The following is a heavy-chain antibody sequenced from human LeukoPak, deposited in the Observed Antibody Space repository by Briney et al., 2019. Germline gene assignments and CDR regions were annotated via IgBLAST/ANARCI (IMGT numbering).Heavy chain of an antibody. Sequence: GASVKVSCKASGYTFTGYYMHWVRQAPGQGLEWMGWINPNSGGTNYAQKFQGRVTMTRDTSISTAYMELSRLRSDDTAVYYCARVVVAATLNSGDYWGQGTLVTVSP. V-gene: IGHV1-2*02. CDR1: GYTFTGYY. CDR3: ARVVVAATLNSGDY. CDR2: INPNSGGT. J-gene: IGHJ4*02. D-gene: IGHD2-15*01.